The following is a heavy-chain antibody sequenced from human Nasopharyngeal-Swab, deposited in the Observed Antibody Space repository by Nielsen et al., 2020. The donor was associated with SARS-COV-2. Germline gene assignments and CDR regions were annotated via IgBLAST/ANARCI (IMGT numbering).Heavy chain of an antibody. D-gene: IGHD6-19*01. J-gene: IGHJ4*02. CDR1: GFTFSSYA. Sequence: GGSLRLSCAASGFTFSSYAMHWVRQAPGKGLEWVAVISYDGSNKYYADSVKGRFTISRDNSKNTLYLQMNSLRAEDTAVYYCARDVGRQWLDWGQGTLVTVSS. CDR2: ISYDGSNK. V-gene: IGHV3-30-3*01. CDR3: ARDVGRQWLD.